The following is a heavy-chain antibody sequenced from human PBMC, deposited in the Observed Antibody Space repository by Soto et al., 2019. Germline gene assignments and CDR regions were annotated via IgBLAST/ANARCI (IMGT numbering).Heavy chain of an antibody. Sequence: SETLSLTCAVYGGSFSGYYWSWIRQPPGKGLEWIGEINHSGSTNYNPSLKSRVTISVDASKNQFSLKLSSVTAADTAVYYCARLDDILTGSPNWFDPWGQGTLVTVSS. V-gene: IGHV4-34*01. J-gene: IGHJ5*02. CDR2: INHSGST. D-gene: IGHD3-9*01. CDR1: GGSFSGYY. CDR3: ARLDDILTGSPNWFDP.